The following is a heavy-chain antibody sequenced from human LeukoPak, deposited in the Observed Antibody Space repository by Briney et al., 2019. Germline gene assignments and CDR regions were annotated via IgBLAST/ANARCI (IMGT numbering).Heavy chain of an antibody. Sequence: ASVKVSCKASGYTFTFYYIHWVRQAPGQGLEWMGIINPSGGSTRYAQKFQGRVTMTRDTSTSTVYMELSSLRSEDTAVYYCARNPVTTEYFDYWGQGTLVTVSS. CDR1: GYTFTFYY. CDR3: ARNPVTTEYFDY. V-gene: IGHV1-46*01. CDR2: INPSGGST. D-gene: IGHD4-17*01. J-gene: IGHJ4*02.